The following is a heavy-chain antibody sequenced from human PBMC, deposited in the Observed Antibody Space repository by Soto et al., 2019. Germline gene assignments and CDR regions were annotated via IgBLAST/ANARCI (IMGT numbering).Heavy chain of an antibody. CDR2: IYYSGST. J-gene: IGHJ6*03. Sequence: SQTLSLTCTVSGGSISSYYWSWIRQPPGKGLEWIGYIYYSGSTNYNPSLKSRVTISVDTSKNQFSLKLSSATAADTAVYYCARHIFYRYYYYMDVWGKGTTVTVSS. CDR3: ARHIFYRYYYYMDV. CDR1: GGSISSYY. V-gene: IGHV4-59*08. D-gene: IGHD3-16*02.